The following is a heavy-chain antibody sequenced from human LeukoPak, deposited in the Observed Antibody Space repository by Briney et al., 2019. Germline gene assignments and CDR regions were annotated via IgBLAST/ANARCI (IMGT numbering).Heavy chain of an antibody. J-gene: IGHJ4*02. D-gene: IGHD1-26*01. Sequence: GGSLRLSCAASGFTFSNYAMYWVRQAPGKGLVWVSRISSDGSSIIYADSVKGRFTISRDIAKNTLYLQMNSLRAEDTGVYYCARAQMGAPTDYWGQGTLVTVSS. V-gene: IGHV3-74*01. CDR3: ARAQMGAPTDY. CDR1: GFTFSNYA. CDR2: ISSDGSSI.